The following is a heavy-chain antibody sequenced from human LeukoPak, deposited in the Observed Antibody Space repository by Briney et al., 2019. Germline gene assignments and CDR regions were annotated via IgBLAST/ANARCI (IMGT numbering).Heavy chain of an antibody. D-gene: IGHD1-26*01. CDR2: ISYDGSNK. CDR1: GFTFSSCG. J-gene: IGHJ4*02. Sequence: TGGSLRLSCAASGFTFSSCGMHWVRQAPGKGLEWVAVISYDGSNKYYADSVKGRFTISRDNSKNTVYLQMNNLRAEDTAVYYCAIPPPYSGSPFEYWGRGTLVTVSS. V-gene: IGHV3-30*03. CDR3: AIPPPYSGSPFEY.